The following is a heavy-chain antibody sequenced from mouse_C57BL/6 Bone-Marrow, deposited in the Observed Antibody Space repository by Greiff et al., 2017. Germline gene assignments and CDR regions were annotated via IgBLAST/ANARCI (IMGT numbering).Heavy chain of an antibody. CDR3: TRYYYGWYFDV. J-gene: IGHJ1*03. V-gene: IGHV1-15*01. Sequence: QVQLQQSGAELVRPGASVTLSCKASGYTFTDYEMHWVKQTPVHGLEWIGAIDPETGGTAYNQKFKGKAILTADKSSSTAYMELRSLTSEYSAVYYCTRYYYGWYFDVWGTGTTVTVSS. CDR1: GYTFTDYE. D-gene: IGHD2-1*01. CDR2: IDPETGGT.